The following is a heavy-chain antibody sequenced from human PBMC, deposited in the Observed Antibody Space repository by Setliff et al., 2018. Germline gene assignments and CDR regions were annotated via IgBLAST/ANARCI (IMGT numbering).Heavy chain of an antibody. CDR2: IDWDGDK. CDR3: ARSRYELPHYYFDY. D-gene: IGHD1-7*01. CDR1: GFSLTTSGTC. Sequence: SGPTLVNPTQTLTLTCTFSGFSLTTSGTCVTWIRQPPGKALEWLARIDWDGDKYYNTSLRTRLTLSKDTSKNQGFLTMTNMDPVDTATYYCARSRYELPHYYFDYWGQGILVTVSS. V-gene: IGHV2-70*11. J-gene: IGHJ4*02.